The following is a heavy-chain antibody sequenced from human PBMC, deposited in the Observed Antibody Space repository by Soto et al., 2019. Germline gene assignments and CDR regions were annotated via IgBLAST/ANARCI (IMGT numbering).Heavy chain of an antibody. CDR2: TYYRSKWYN. D-gene: IGHD3-3*01. CDR3: ARTRVYDSYNYYGMAF. V-gene: IGHV6-1*01. J-gene: IGHJ6*02. CDR1: GDSVSSNSVA. Sequence: SQTLSLTCAISGDSVSSNSVAWNWIRQSPSRGLEWLGRTYYRSKWYNDYAITVKSRITINPDTSKNQFSLQLNSVTPEDTAVYFCARTRVYDSYNYYGMAFWGQGTTVTVSS.